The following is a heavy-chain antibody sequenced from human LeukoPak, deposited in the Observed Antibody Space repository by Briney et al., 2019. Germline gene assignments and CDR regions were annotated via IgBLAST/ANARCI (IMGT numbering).Heavy chain of an antibody. Sequence: SETLSLTCTVSGGSISSYYWSWIRQPPGKGLEWIGYIYYSGSTNYNPSLKSRVTISVDTSKNQFSLKLSSVTAADTAVYYCARAGSSGWYGEYYYYYYMDVWGKGTTVTVSS. CDR1: GGSISSYY. J-gene: IGHJ6*03. CDR3: ARAGSSGWYGEYYYYYYMDV. V-gene: IGHV4-59*01. CDR2: IYYSGST. D-gene: IGHD6-19*01.